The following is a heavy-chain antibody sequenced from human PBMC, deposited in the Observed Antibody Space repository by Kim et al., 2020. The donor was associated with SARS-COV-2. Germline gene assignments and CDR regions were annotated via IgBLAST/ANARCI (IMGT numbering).Heavy chain of an antibody. CDR3: ARDSDMIVVDKAFDY. V-gene: IGHV3-48*03. J-gene: IGHJ4*02. D-gene: IGHD3-22*01. CDR1: GFTFSSYE. Sequence: GGSLRLSCAASGFTFSSYEMNWVRQAPGKGLEWVSYISSSGSTIYYADSVKGRFTISRDNAKNSLYLQMNSLRAEDTAVYYCARDSDMIVVDKAFDYWGQGTLVTVSS. CDR2: ISSSGSTI.